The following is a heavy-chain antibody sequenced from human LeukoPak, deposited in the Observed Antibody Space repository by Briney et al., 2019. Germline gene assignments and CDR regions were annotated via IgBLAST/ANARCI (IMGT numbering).Heavy chain of an antibody. CDR2: IYSGGST. J-gene: IGHJ4*02. CDR1: GFTVSSNY. D-gene: IGHD3-9*01. V-gene: IGHV3-53*01. Sequence: GGSLRLSCAASGFTVSSNYMSWVRQAPGKGLEWVSVIYSGGSTYYADSVKGRFTISRDNSKNTLYLQMNSLRAEDTAVYYCAKDATIYYDILTGYDYWGQGTLVTVSS. CDR3: AKDATIYYDILTGYDY.